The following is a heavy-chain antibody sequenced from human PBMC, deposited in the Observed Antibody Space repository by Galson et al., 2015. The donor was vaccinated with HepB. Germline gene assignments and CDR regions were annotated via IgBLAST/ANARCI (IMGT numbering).Heavy chain of an antibody. V-gene: IGHV3-21*01. CDR2: ISSSSSYI. D-gene: IGHD2-2*01. J-gene: IGHJ6*02. CDR3: ARDSQLLSSYYYGMDV. CDR1: GFTFSSYS. Sequence: SLRLSCAASGFTFSSYSMNWVRQAPGKGLEWVSSISSSSSYIYYADSVKGRFTISRDNAKNSLYLQMNSLRAEDTAVYYCARDSQLLSSYYYGMDVWGQGTTVTVSS.